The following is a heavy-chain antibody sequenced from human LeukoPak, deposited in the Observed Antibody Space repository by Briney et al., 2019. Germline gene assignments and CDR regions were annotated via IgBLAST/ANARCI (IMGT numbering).Heavy chain of an antibody. J-gene: IGHJ3*02. CDR1: GFTVSEDW. CDR2: IKSKSDSGTT. Sequence: GGSLRLSCAASGFTVSEDWMSWVRQAPGKGLEWVGRIKSKSDSGTTDHAAPVKGRFTISRDDSKNTLNLQMNSLKTEDTGVYYCTPYYSRDAFAIWGQGTMVTVSS. CDR3: TPYYSRDAFAI. V-gene: IGHV3-15*01. D-gene: IGHD3-10*01.